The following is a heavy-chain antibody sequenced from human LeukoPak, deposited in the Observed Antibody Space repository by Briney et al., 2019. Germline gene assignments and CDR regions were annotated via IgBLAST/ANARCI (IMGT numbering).Heavy chain of an antibody. CDR1: GFTFSSDS. Sequence: GGSLRVSCAASGFTFSSDSMNWVRQAPGKGLEWGSSISSIISYIYYAESVKGRFTISRDNAKNSLYLQMNSLRAEDTAVYYCARLALSYCSGGSCYSYGMDVWGQGTTVTVSS. V-gene: IGHV3-21*01. D-gene: IGHD2-15*01. CDR2: ISSIISYI. CDR3: ARLALSYCSGGSCYSYGMDV. J-gene: IGHJ6*02.